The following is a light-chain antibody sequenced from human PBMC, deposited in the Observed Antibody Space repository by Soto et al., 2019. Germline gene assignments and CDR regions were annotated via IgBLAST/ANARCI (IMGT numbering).Light chain of an antibody. CDR3: QSYDSSLRGV. V-gene: IGLV1-40*01. CDR1: SSNIGAGYD. J-gene: IGLJ1*01. Sequence: QSVLTQPPSVSGAPGQRVTISCTGSSSNIGAGYDVHWYRQLPGTAPKLLIYGNSNRPSGVPDRFSGSKSGTSASLAITGLQAEDEADYYCQSYDSSLRGVFGTGTKVTVL. CDR2: GNS.